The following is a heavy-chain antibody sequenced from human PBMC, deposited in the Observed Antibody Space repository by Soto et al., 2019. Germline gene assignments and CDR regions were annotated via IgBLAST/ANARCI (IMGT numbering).Heavy chain of an antibody. D-gene: IGHD2-21*02. CDR2: IHYNGNT. CDR1: GDSISAYS. CDR3: ARDLWGYCGTDCYPLDV. J-gene: IGHJ6*02. Sequence: SETLSLTCTVSGDSISAYSWSWVRQPPGKGLEWIGNIHYNGNTKYIPSLKSRVTMSLDTSKNQFSLKLNSVTAADTAVYYCARDLWGYCGTDCYPLDVWGQGTTVTVSS. V-gene: IGHV4-59*01.